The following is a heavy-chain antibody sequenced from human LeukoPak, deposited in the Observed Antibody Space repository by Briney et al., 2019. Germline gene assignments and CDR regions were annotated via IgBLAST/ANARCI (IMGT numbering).Heavy chain of an antibody. V-gene: IGHV1-18*01. CDR1: GYSFTSNV. D-gene: IGHD5-24*01. Sequence: ASVKVSCKASGYSFTSNVISWVRQAPGQGLEWMGWISAYNGNTNYAQKLQGRVTMTTDTSTSTAYMELRSLRSDDTAVYYCATQEMATMQPYVDYWGQGTLVTVSS. CDR3: ATQEMATMQPYVDY. J-gene: IGHJ4*02. CDR2: ISAYNGNT.